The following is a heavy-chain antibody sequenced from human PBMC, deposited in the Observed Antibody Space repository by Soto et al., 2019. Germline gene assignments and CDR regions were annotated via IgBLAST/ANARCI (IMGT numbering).Heavy chain of an antibody. CDR1: GDSVSSNSAA. D-gene: IGHD1-26*01. Sequence: SQTLSLPCAISGDSVSSNSAAWNWVRQSPSRGLEWLGRTYYRSKWYNDYAVSVKGRITINPDTSRNQFSLQLKSVTPEDTAVYYCARMVGGTEDYWGQGTPVTVSS. J-gene: IGHJ4*02. V-gene: IGHV6-1*01. CDR2: TYYRSKWYN. CDR3: ARMVGGTEDY.